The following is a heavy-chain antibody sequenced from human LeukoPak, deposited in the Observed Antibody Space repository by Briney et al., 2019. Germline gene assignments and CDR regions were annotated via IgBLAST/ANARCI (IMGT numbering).Heavy chain of an antibody. V-gene: IGHV3-48*02. CDR2: ISSSSSAI. D-gene: IGHD2-15*01. CDR3: AQKGGTDH. Sequence: GGSLRLSCAASGFTVSSNYMSWVRQAPGRGLEWISYISSSSSAIDYADSVKGRFTISRDNAKNSLYLQMSSLRDEDTAVYYCAQKGGTDHWGQGTLVTVTS. J-gene: IGHJ4*02. CDR1: GFTVSSNY.